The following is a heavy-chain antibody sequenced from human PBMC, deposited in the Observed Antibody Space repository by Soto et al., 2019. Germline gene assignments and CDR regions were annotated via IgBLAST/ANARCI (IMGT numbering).Heavy chain of an antibody. CDR3: ARVSRAPNYDFWSGSHDAFDI. V-gene: IGHV6-1*01. D-gene: IGHD3-3*01. Sequence: PSQTLSLTCAISGDSVSSNSAAWNWIRQSPSRGLEWLGRTYYRSKWYNDYAVSVKSRITINPDTSKNQFSLQLNSVTHEDTAVYYCARVSRAPNYDFWSGSHDAFDIWGQGTMVTVSS. CDR2: TYYRSKWYN. J-gene: IGHJ3*02. CDR1: GDSVSSNSAA.